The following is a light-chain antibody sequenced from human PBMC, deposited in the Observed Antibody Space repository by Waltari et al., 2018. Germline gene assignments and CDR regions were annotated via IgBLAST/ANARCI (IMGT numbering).Light chain of an antibody. CDR3: SSYAGNNNVV. Sequence: QSALTQPPSASGSPGQSVTISCTGTSSDVGGYNYVSWNQQHPGKAPKLLVYEGSERPSGLPGRFSGSKAGNTASLTVSGLRAEDEADYYCSSYAGNNNVVFGGGTKLTVL. CDR1: SSDVGGYNY. V-gene: IGLV2-8*01. CDR2: EGS. J-gene: IGLJ2*01.